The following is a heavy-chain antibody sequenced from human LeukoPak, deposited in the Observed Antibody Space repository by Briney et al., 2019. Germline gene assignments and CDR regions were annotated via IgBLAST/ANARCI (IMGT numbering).Heavy chain of an antibody. CDR3: ARPSYYYDSSGPYFDY. J-gene: IGHJ4*02. CDR1: GFTFSSYA. Sequence: GGSLRLSCAASGFTFSSYAMHWVRQAPGKGLEWVAVISYDGSNKYYADSVKGRFTISRDNSKNTLYLQMNSLRAEDTAVYYCARPSYYYDSSGPYFDYWGQGTLVTVSS. V-gene: IGHV3-30*04. D-gene: IGHD3-22*01. CDR2: ISYDGSNK.